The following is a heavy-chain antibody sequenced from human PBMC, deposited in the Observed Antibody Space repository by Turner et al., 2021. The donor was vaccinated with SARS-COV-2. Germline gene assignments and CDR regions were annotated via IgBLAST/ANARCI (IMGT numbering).Heavy chain of an antibody. J-gene: IGHJ5*02. V-gene: IGHV1-24*01. Sequence: QVQLVPSGAEVKKPGGSVKVSCKVSGYTLTELSMHWVRQAPGKGLEWMGGFDPEDGETIYAQKFQGRVTMTEDTSTDTAYMELSSLRSEDTAVYYYAATTPHTVTNNWFDPWGQGTLVTVSS. CDR2: FDPEDGET. CDR1: GYTLTELS. D-gene: IGHD4-17*01. CDR3: AATTPHTVTNNWFDP.